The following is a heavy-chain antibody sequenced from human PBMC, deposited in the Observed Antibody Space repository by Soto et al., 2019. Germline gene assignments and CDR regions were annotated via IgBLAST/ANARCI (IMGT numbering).Heavy chain of an antibody. D-gene: IGHD3-10*01. V-gene: IGHV3-30*18. CDR1: GFTFSSYG. J-gene: IGHJ4*02. CDR2: ISYDGSNK. Sequence: SLRLSCAASGFTFSSYGMHWVRQAPGKGLEWVAVISYDGSNKYYADSVKGRFTISRDNSKNTLYLQMNSLRAEDTAVYYCVKGRDLYYFDYWGQGTLVTVSS. CDR3: VKGRDLYYFDY.